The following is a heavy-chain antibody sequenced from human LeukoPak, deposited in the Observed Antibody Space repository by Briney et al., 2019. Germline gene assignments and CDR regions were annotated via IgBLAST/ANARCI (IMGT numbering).Heavy chain of an antibody. CDR3: AKDRSGDYSEYFDY. Sequence: GGSLRLSCAASGFTFSSHAMSWVRQAPGKGLEWVSAISGSGGGTYYADSVKGRFTISTDNSKNTLYLQMNSLRAEDTAVYYCAKDRSGDYSEYFDYWGQGTLVTVSS. V-gene: IGHV3-23*01. D-gene: IGHD4-11*01. J-gene: IGHJ4*02. CDR2: ISGSGGGT. CDR1: GFTFSSHA.